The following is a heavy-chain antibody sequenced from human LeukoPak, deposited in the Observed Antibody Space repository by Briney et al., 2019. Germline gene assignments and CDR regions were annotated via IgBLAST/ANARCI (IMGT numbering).Heavy chain of an antibody. CDR2: IYSGGST. Sequence: GGSLRLSCAASGFTVSSNYMSWVRQAPGKGLEWVSVIYSGGSTYYADSVKGRFTISRDNSKNTLYLQMNSLRVEDTAVYYCASEVGATTTDYWGQGTLVTVSS. D-gene: IGHD1-26*01. CDR3: ASEVGATTTDY. V-gene: IGHV3-66*02. CDR1: GFTVSSNY. J-gene: IGHJ4*02.